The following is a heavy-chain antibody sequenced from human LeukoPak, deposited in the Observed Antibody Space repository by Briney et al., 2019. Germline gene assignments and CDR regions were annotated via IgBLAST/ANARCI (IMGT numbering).Heavy chain of an antibody. CDR3: ARSSTTYYYDSGSHY. V-gene: IGHV3-11*04. Sequence: GGSLRLSCAASGFTFSDYYMSWIRQAPGKGLEWVSYIGSDSSTIYYADSVKGRFTISRDNAKNSLYLQMNSLRTEDTAVYYCARSSTTYYYDSGSHYWGQGTLVTVSS. CDR2: IGSDSSTI. CDR1: GFTFSDYY. J-gene: IGHJ4*02. D-gene: IGHD3-22*01.